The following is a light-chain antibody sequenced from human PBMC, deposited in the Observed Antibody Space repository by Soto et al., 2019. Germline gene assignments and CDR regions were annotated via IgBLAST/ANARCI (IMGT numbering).Light chain of an antibody. CDR2: DAS. Sequence: DIQLTQSPSTLSASVGDRVTITCRASESITTWVAWYQQKPGKAPKVLIHDASTLESGVPSRFSGSGSGTEFTLTISSLQPDDFAAYFCHQYNTFPYTFGQGTK. CDR3: HQYNTFPYT. J-gene: IGKJ2*01. V-gene: IGKV1-5*01. CDR1: ESITTW.